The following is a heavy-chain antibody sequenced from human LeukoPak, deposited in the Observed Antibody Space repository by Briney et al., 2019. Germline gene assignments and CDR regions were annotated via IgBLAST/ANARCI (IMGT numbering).Heavy chain of an antibody. CDR1: GGSISSGGYY. J-gene: IGHJ2*01. D-gene: IGHD1-26*01. CDR2: IYYSGST. Sequence: SETLSLTCTVSGGSISSGGYYWSWIRQHPGKGLEWLGYIYYSGSTYYNPSLKSRVTISVDTSKNQFSLKLSSVTAADTAVYYCARGEWELLSHYWYFDLWGRGTLVTDSS. CDR3: ARGEWELLSHYWYFDL. V-gene: IGHV4-31*03.